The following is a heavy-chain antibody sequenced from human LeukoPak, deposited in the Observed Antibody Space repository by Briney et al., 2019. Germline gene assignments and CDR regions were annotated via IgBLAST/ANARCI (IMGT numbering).Heavy chain of an antibody. J-gene: IGHJ4*02. CDR2: IYGGGST. D-gene: IGHD3-22*01. CDR3: ARDGTYYNTNGYHD. V-gene: IGHV3-53*01. Sequence: GGSLRLSCAASGFTFSSYSINWVRQAPGKGLEWVSVIYGGGSTYYADSVKGLFTISRDNSKNTLYLQMNSLRAEDTAVYYCARDGTYYNTNGYHDWGQGTLVTVSS. CDR1: GFTFSSYS.